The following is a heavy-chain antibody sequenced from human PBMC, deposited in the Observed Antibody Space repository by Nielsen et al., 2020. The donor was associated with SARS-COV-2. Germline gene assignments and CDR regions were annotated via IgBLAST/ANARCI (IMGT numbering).Heavy chain of an antibody. CDR1: GGTFSNYD. V-gene: IGHV1-69*06. CDR3: ATELRVGMAINGAFDN. D-gene: IGHD2-21*01. J-gene: IGHJ3*02. Sequence: SVKVSCKASGGTFSNYDFIWVRQAPGEGLEWMGGIMPILGAAHYAQKFQGRVTITADKSTRTAYMELSSLRSDDTAVYYCATELRVGMAINGAFDNWGQGTMVTVSS. CDR2: IMPILGAA.